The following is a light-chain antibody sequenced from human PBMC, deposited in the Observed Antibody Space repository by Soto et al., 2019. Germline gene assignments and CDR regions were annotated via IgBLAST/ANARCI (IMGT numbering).Light chain of an antibody. Sequence: QSVLTQPPSVSGAPGQRVTISCTGSSSNIGAGYDVHWYQQLPGTAPKLLIYGNSNRPSGVPDRFSGSKSGTSASLAITGLQAEDEADYYCGSYTSSNTLVFGTGTKVTVL. V-gene: IGLV1-40*01. CDR2: GNS. CDR1: SSNIGAGYD. CDR3: GSYTSSNTLV. J-gene: IGLJ1*01.